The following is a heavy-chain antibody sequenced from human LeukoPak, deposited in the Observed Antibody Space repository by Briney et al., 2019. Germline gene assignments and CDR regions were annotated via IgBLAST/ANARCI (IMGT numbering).Heavy chain of an antibody. D-gene: IGHD3-3*01. CDR2: LHSDGSNT. J-gene: IGHJ3*02. Sequence: PGGSLRLSCAASGFTLSNYWMHWVRQAPGKGLVWVSRLHSDGSNTNYADSVKGRFTISRDNAKNTLYLQMNSLRAEDTAVYYCARDEDWSGYYGAFDIWGQGTMVTVSS. CDR1: GFTLSNYW. V-gene: IGHV3-74*01. CDR3: ARDEDWSGYYGAFDI.